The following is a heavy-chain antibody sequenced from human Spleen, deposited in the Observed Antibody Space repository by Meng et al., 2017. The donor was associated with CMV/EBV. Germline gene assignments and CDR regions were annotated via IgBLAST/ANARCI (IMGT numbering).Heavy chain of an antibody. CDR2: INPNSGGT. D-gene: IGHD3-10*01. V-gene: IGHV1-2*02. Sequence: ASVKVSCKASGYTFTGYYMHWVRQAPGQGLEWMGWINPNSGGTDYAQKFQGRVTNTRNISISTVYMELSSLKSEDTAVYYCARADQLLYRLWGQGTLVTVSS. J-gene: IGHJ4*02. CDR1: GYTFTGYY. CDR3: ARADQLLYRL.